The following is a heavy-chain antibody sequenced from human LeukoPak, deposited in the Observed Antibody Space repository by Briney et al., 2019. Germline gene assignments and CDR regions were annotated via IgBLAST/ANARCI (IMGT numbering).Heavy chain of an antibody. CDR3: AKEAGQDYGALDVFDV. J-gene: IGHJ3*01. CDR1: GFTFSIYS. Sequence: PGGSLRLSCAASGFTFSIYSMNWVRQAPGKGLEWVSSIGGSSSSLYYAESVKGRFTISRDNARNSLYLQMNSLRAEDTAVYYCAKEAGQDYGALDVFDVWGQGTMVTVSS. CDR2: IGGSSSSL. V-gene: IGHV3-21*01. D-gene: IGHD4-17*01.